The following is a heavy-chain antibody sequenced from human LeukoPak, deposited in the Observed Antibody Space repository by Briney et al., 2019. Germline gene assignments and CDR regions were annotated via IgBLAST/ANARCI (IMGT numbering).Heavy chain of an antibody. J-gene: IGHJ3*02. Sequence: TGGSLRFSCAASGFTVSSNYMSWVRQAPGKGLEWVSVIYSGGSTYYADSVKGRFTISRDNSKNTLYLQMNGLRAEDTAVYYCARDLRIAAAGSEGDAFDIWGQGTMVTVSS. CDR2: IYSGGST. CDR1: GFTVSSNY. V-gene: IGHV3-66*01. D-gene: IGHD6-13*01. CDR3: ARDLRIAAAGSEGDAFDI.